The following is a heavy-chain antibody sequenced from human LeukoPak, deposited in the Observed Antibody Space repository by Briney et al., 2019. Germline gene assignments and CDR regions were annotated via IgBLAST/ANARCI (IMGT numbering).Heavy chain of an antibody. V-gene: IGHV3-23*01. CDR1: GFTFSSYG. D-gene: IGHD1-26*01. Sequence: PGGSLRLSCAASGFTFSSYGMSWVRQAPGRGLEWVSAITRGGGNTYYADSVKGRFTISRDNSRNTLYLQMKSLRAEDTAIYYCAKDQAVGAVYWFFDLWGRGTLVTVSS. J-gene: IGHJ2*01. CDR2: ITRGGGNT. CDR3: AKDQAVGAVYWFFDL.